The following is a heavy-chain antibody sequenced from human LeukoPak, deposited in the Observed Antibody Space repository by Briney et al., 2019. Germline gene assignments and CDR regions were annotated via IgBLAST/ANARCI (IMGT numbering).Heavy chain of an antibody. CDR1: GYSFPNYW. CDR2: IYPDDSDT. V-gene: IGHV5-51*01. CDR3: ARHSATRGSGYNGVGY. D-gene: IGHD5-24*01. Sequence: GESLKISCQGSGYSFPNYWIGWVRQMPGKGLEWMGIIYPDDSDTRYSPSFQGQVTISADKSISTAYLQWSSLKASDTAMYYCARHSATRGSGYNGVGYWGQGTLVTVSS. J-gene: IGHJ4*02.